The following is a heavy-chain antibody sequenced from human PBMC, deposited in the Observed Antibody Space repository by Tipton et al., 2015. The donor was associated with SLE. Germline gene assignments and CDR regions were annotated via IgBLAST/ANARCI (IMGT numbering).Heavy chain of an antibody. Sequence: TLSLTCSVSGGSMSYHYWSWIRQPPGKGLEWIGYIYYTGNTNYNPSLKSRVTMSVDTSKSQFSLKLTFVSAADTAIYYCARVDSGNLLFDFWGQGTLVTVSS. CDR1: GGSMSYHY. CDR3: ARVDSGNLLFDF. D-gene: IGHD1-26*01. CDR2: IYYTGNT. V-gene: IGHV4-59*11. J-gene: IGHJ4*02.